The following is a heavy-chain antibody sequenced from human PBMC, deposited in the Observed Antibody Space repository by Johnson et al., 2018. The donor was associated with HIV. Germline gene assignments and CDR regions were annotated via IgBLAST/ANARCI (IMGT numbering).Heavy chain of an antibody. D-gene: IGHD4-17*01. Sequence: QVQLVESGGGVVQPGGSLTLPCEASGFAFSNSALHWVRQAPGKGLEWVAVISDDAVYKHYGDSVKGRFSISSDNSKNTLYLQMNSLRAEDTAVYYCAKALGVYGDYVLDAFDIWGQGTMVTVSS. CDR3: AKALGVYGDYVLDAFDI. J-gene: IGHJ3*02. CDR2: ISDDAVYK. CDR1: GFAFSNSA. V-gene: IGHV3-30*04.